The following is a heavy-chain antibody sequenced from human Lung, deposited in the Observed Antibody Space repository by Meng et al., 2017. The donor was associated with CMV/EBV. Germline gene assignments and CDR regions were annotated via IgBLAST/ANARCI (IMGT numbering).Heavy chain of an antibody. V-gene: IGHV3-7*04. CDR3: ARGGRTRLRYFDWLFHFDY. CDR2: IKQDGSEK. J-gene: IGHJ4*02. CDR1: GFTCSSYW. D-gene: IGHD3-9*01. Sequence: GEXXKISCAASGFTCSSYWMSWVRQAPGKGLEWVANIKQDGSEKYYVDSVKGRFTISRDNAKNSLYLQMNSLRAEDTAVYYCARGGRTRLRYFDWLFHFDYWGQGXLVTVSS.